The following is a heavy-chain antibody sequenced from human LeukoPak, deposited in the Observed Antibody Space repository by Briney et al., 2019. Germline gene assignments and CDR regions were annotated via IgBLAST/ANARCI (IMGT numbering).Heavy chain of an antibody. J-gene: IGHJ4*02. CDR1: GFTLSDYY. CDR3: ARFSSSSGGFDY. Sequence: GGSLRLSCAASGFTLSDYYMSWIRQAPGKGLEWVSYISSSGSTIYYADSVKGRFTISRGNAKNSLHLQMNSLRAEDTAVYYCARFSSSSGGFDYWGQGTLVTVSS. D-gene: IGHD6-6*01. CDR2: ISSSGSTI. V-gene: IGHV3-11*04.